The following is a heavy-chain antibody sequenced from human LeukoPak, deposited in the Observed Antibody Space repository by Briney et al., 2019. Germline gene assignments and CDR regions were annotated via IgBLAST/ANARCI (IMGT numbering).Heavy chain of an antibody. J-gene: IGHJ5*02. Sequence: GGSLRLSCAASGFTFSSYWMSWVRQAPGKGLEWVANIKQDGSEKYYVDSVKGRFTISRDNAKNSLYLQMNSLRAEDTAVYYCARGAGYCSSTSCQNNWFDPWGQGTLVTVSS. CDR2: IKQDGSEK. D-gene: IGHD2-2*01. V-gene: IGHV3-7*03. CDR1: GFTFSSYW. CDR3: ARGAGYCSSTSCQNNWFDP.